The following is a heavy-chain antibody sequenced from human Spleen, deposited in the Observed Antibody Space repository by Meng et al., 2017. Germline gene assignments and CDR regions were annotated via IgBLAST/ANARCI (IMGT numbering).Heavy chain of an antibody. V-gene: IGHV4-38-2*01. D-gene: IGHD4-17*01. CDR3: ARGAATVKDFDY. J-gene: IGHJ4*02. CDR2: IYHSGST. CDR1: GYSISSGYY. Sequence: SETLSLTCAVSGYSISSGYYWGWIRQPPGKGLEWIGSIYHSGSTYYNPSLKSRVTISVDTSKNQFSLKLSSVTAADTAVYYCARGAATVKDFDYWGQGTLVTGSS.